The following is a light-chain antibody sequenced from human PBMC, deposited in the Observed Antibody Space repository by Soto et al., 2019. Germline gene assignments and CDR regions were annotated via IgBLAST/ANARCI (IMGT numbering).Light chain of an antibody. CDR2: TAF. V-gene: IGKV1-12*01. Sequence: DIQMTQSPSSLSASVGDRVTITCRASQGISTWLAWYQQKPGKAPKLLIYTAFRLQTGVPPRFSGSGSGTDFTLTINSLQPEDFATYYCQHTNNFHFTFGQGTRLEIK. CDR3: QHTNNFHFT. CDR1: QGISTW. J-gene: IGKJ5*01.